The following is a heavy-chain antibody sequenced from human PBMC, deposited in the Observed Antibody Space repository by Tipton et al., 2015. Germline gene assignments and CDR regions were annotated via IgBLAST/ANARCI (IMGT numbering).Heavy chain of an antibody. Sequence: TLSLTCAVYGGSFSGYYWSWIRQTPGKGLEWIGEINHGGSSNYKTSLNSRVSVSVDTSKNQFSLRVSSVTAADTAVYYCARGAGNRSTWDFDYWGQGSLVTVSS. V-gene: IGHV4-34*01. CDR3: ARGAGNRSTWDFDY. J-gene: IGHJ4*02. CDR2: INHGGSS. D-gene: IGHD2/OR15-2a*01. CDR1: GGSFSGYY.